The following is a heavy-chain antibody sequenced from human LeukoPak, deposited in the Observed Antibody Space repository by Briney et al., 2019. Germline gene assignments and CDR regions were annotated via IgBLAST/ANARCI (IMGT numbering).Heavy chain of an antibody. D-gene: IGHD3-10*01. CDR3: ARDHLWFGDYDF. Sequence: PGGSLRLSCVASGFTFSTYAMSWVRQAPGKGLEWVSTISGSDNSTYYADSVKGRFTISRDNTKSSLYLQMNSLRAEDTAVYYCARDHLWFGDYDFWGQGTLVTVSS. CDR2: ISGSDNST. CDR1: GFTFSTYA. V-gene: IGHV3-23*01. J-gene: IGHJ4*02.